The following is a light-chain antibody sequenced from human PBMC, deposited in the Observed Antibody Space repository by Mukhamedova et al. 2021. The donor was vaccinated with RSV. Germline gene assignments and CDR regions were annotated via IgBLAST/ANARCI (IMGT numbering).Light chain of an antibody. CDR2: GAS. V-gene: IGKV3-20*01. J-gene: IGKJ2*01. Sequence: SCRASDSVSSNYLAWYQQKPGQAPRLLIYGASSRATGIPDGFSGSGSGTDFTLTIGRLEPEDFAVYYCQQYGTSPPYTFGQGTKL. CDR3: QQYGTSPPYT. CDR1: DSVSSNY.